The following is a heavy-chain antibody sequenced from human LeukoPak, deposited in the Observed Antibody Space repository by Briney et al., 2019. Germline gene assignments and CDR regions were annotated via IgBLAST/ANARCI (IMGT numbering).Heavy chain of an antibody. Sequence: GASVKVSCKASGYTFTGYYMHWVRQAPGQGLEWMGWINPNSGGTNYAQRFQGWVTMTTDTSTSTAYMELRSLRSDDTAVYYCARDERHDSPYYFDYWGQGTLVTVSS. CDR1: GYTFTGYY. CDR3: ARDERHDSPYYFDY. D-gene: IGHD1-1*01. J-gene: IGHJ4*02. CDR2: INPNSGGT. V-gene: IGHV1-2*04.